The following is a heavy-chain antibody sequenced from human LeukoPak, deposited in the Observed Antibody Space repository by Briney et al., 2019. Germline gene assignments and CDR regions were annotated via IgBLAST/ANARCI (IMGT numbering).Heavy chain of an antibody. CDR1: GFTLTGYG. D-gene: IGHD4-17*01. Sequence: GTSLRLSCAASGFTLTGYGMHWVRQAPGKGLEWVAVIWYDGNNKYYADSVKGRFTISRDNSKNSLYLQMNSLTTEDTALYFCAKDNDHYGDYDCWGQGTLVTVSS. CDR2: IWYDGNNK. V-gene: IGHV3-33*03. J-gene: IGHJ4*02. CDR3: AKDNDHYGDYDC.